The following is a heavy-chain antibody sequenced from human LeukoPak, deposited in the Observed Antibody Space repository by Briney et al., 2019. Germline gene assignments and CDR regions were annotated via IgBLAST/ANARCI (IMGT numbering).Heavy chain of an antibody. CDR2: IYTSGST. Sequence: SVTLSLPCTVSGGSISSYYWGWIRPPAGKGLECIGRIYTSGSTNYNPSLKSRVTMSVDTSKNQFSLKLRSVTAADTAVYYCARSIAAGRFDPWGQGNLVTVSS. V-gene: IGHV4-4*07. CDR3: ARSIAAGRFDP. CDR1: GGSISSYY. D-gene: IGHD6-13*01. J-gene: IGHJ5*02.